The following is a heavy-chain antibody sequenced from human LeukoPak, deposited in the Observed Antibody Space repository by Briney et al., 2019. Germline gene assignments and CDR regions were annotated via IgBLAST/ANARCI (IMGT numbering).Heavy chain of an antibody. Sequence: SETLSLTCTVSGGSISSYYWSWIRQPAGKGLEWIGRIYTSGSTNYNPSLKSRVTISVDKSKKQFSLKLSSVTAADTAVYYCARGWRDYFDSWGQGTLVTVSS. CDR2: IYTSGST. CDR3: ARGWRDYFDS. J-gene: IGHJ4*02. V-gene: IGHV4-4*07. D-gene: IGHD3-3*01. CDR1: GGSISSYY.